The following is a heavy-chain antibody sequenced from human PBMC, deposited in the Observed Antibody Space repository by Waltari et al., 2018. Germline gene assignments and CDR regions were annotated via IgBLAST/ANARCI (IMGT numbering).Heavy chain of an antibody. J-gene: IGHJ2*01. CDR1: GFTFSSYA. V-gene: IGHV3-23*01. Sequence: LVQPGGSLRLSCAASGFTFSSYAMSWVRQAPGKGLEWVSAISGSGGSTYYADSVKGRFTISRDNSKNTLYLQMNSLRAEDTAVYYCAKDRGVGFQPDWYFDLWGRGTLVTVSS. D-gene: IGHD3-10*01. CDR2: ISGSGGST. CDR3: AKDRGVGFQPDWYFDL.